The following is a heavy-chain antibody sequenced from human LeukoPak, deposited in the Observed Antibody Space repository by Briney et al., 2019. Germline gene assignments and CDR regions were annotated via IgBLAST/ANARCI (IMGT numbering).Heavy chain of an antibody. J-gene: IGHJ4*02. CDR3: AKVSRITTVRGAHHWYYFDY. CDR1: GFTFSSYG. V-gene: IGHV3-23*01. D-gene: IGHD3-10*01. CDR2: ISGSGGST. Sequence: GGTLRLSCAASGFTFSSYGMSWVRQAPGKGLEWVSAISGSGGSTYYADSVKGRFTISRDNSKNTLYLQMNSLRAEDTAVYYCAKVSRITTVRGAHHWYYFDYWGQGTLVTVSS.